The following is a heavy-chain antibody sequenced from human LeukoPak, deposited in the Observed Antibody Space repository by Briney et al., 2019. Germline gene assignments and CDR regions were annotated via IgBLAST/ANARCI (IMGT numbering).Heavy chain of an antibody. J-gene: IGHJ4*02. CDR3: AKDFVSAAGIPDY. Sequence: PGGSLRLSCAASGFTFSRYGMHWVRQAPGKGLEWVAFISYDGSDKYYVDSVKGRFTISRDNSKNTLYLQMNSLRAEDTAVYYCAKDFVSAAGIPDYWGQGTLVTVSS. CDR2: ISYDGSDK. V-gene: IGHV3-30*18. D-gene: IGHD6-13*01. CDR1: GFTFSRYG.